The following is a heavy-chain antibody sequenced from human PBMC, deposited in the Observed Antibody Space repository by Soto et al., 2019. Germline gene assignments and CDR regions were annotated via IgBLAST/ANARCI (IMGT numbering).Heavy chain of an antibody. V-gene: IGHV4-59*01. CDR3: ARDVLVRGVITHNWFDP. D-gene: IGHD3-10*01. CDR1: GGSISSYY. J-gene: IGHJ5*02. CDR2: IYYSGST. Sequence: SETLSLTCTVSGGSISSYYWSWIRQPPGKGLEWIGYIYYSGSTNYNPSLKSRVTISVDTSKNQFSLKLSSVTAADTAVYYCARDVLVRGVITHNWFDPWGQGTLVTVSS.